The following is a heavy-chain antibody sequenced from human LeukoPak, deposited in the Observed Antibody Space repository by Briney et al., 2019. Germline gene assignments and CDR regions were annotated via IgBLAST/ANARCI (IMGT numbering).Heavy chain of an antibody. V-gene: IGHV3-9*01. Sequence: GGSLRLSCAASGFTFSSYAMSWVRQAPGKGLEWVSGISWNSGSIGYADSVKGRFTISRDNAKNSLYLQMNSLRAEDTALYYCTRGGIAVAGALYYFDYWGQGTLVTVSS. D-gene: IGHD6-19*01. CDR1: GFTFSSYA. J-gene: IGHJ4*02. CDR2: ISWNSGSI. CDR3: TRGGIAVAGALYYFDY.